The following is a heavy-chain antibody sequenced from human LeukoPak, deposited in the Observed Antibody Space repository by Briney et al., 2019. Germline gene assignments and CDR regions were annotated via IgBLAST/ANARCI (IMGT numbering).Heavy chain of an antibody. D-gene: IGHD2-15*01. V-gene: IGHV1-69*04. CDR1: GGTFSSYA. Sequence: ASVKVSCKASGGTFSSYAISWVRQAPGQGLEWMGRIIPILGIANYAQRFQGRVTITADKSTSTAHMELSSLRSEDTAVYYCARWVAATPYYFDYWGQGTLVTVSS. CDR3: ARWVAATPYYFDY. CDR2: IIPILGIA. J-gene: IGHJ4*02.